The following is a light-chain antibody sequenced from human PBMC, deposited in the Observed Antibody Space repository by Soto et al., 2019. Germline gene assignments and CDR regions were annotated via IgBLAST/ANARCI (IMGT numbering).Light chain of an antibody. CDR1: QNIRSKY. V-gene: IGKV3-20*01. J-gene: IGKJ1*01. Sequence: TLSPGTLSVKPGEIATLSCSASQNIRSKYLAWYQHKPGQASRRLIDGASSRATGIPDRFSGSGSGTDFPLTISSLVPEDFAVYYCHQYGSSPATFGQGTKVDMK. CDR2: GAS. CDR3: HQYGSSPAT.